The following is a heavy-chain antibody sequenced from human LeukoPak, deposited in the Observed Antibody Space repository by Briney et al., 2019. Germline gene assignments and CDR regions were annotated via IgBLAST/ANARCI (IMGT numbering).Heavy chain of an antibody. CDR2: ISNSGQTM. J-gene: IGHJ6*03. D-gene: IGHD3-10*01. CDR1: GFTFSSYA. Sequence: RSGGSLRLSCAASGFTFSSYAMSWIRQAPGKGLEWVSYISNSGQTMYYADSLKGRFTISRDNANNSLYLQMNSLRDEDTAVYYCARVGWTMVRGAPYYYYYMDVWGKGTTVTISS. V-gene: IGHV3-11*01. CDR3: ARVGWTMVRGAPYYYYYMDV.